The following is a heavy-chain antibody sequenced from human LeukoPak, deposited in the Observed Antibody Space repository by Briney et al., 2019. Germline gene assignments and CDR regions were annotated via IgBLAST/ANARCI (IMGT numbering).Heavy chain of an antibody. CDR3: ARPGYSYGHDAFDI. CDR2: INHSGST. D-gene: IGHD5-18*01. CDR1: GGSFSGYY. J-gene: IGHJ3*02. V-gene: IGHV4-34*01. Sequence: PSETLSLTCAVYGGSFSGYYWSWIRQPPGKGLEWIGEINHSGSTNYNPSLKSRVTISVDTSKNQFSLKLSSVTAADTAVYYCARPGYSYGHDAFDIWGQGTMVTVSS.